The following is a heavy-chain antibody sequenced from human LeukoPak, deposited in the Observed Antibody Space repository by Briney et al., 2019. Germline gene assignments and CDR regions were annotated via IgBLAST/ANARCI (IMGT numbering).Heavy chain of an antibody. V-gene: IGHV3-21*01. D-gene: IGHD6-19*01. Sequence: PGGSLRLSCAASGFTFSSYSMNWVRQAPGKGLEWVSSISSSSSYIYYADSVKGRFTISRDNAKNSLYLQMNSLRAEDTAVYYCATCYSSGWYDFDYWGQGTLVTVSS. J-gene: IGHJ4*02. CDR3: ATCYSSGWYDFDY. CDR1: GFTFSSYS. CDR2: ISSSSSYI.